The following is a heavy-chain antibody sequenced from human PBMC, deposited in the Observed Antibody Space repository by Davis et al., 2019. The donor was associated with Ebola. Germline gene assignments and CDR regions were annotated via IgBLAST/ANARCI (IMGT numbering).Heavy chain of an antibody. Sequence: GESLKISCKGSGYSFTSYWISWVRQMPGKGLEWMGIIYPGDSDTRYSPSFQGQVTISADKSISTAYLQWSSLKASDTAMYYCARHDRDSLIVVVPAAMPLDYWGQGTLVTVSS. J-gene: IGHJ4*02. CDR3: ARHDRDSLIVVVPAAMPLDY. CDR1: GYSFTSYW. CDR2: IYPGDSDT. V-gene: IGHV5-51*01. D-gene: IGHD2-2*01.